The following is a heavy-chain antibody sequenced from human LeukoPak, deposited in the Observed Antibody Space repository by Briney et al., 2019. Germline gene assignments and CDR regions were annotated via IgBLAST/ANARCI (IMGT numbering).Heavy chain of an antibody. D-gene: IGHD6-13*01. J-gene: IGHJ4*02. CDR2: ISGSGGST. V-gene: IGHV3-23*01. CDR3: AKTPGRIAAAGSNIDY. CDR1: GFTFSSYA. Sequence: GGSLRLSCAASGFTFSSYAMSWVRQAPGKGLEWVSAISGSGGSTYYADSVKGRFTISRDNSKNTLYLQMNSLRAEDTAVYDCAKTPGRIAAAGSNIDYWGQGTLVTVSS.